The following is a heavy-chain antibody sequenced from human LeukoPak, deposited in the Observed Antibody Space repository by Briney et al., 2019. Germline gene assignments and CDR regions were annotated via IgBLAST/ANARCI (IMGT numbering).Heavy chain of an antibody. CDR2: IGTSGRPT. CDR3: ARKRWSGYDFDY. Sequence: PGGSLRLSCAPSGFTFNSYEMSWVRQAPGKGLEWLSHIGTSGRPTLYADSVRGRFTISRDNAENSLYLQLNSLRAEDTAVYYCARKRWSGYDFDYWGQGTLVTVSS. V-gene: IGHV3-48*03. CDR1: GFTFNSYE. D-gene: IGHD5-12*01. J-gene: IGHJ4*02.